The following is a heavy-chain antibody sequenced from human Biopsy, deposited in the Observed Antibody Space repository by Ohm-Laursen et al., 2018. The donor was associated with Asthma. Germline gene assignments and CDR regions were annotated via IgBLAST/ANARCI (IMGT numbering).Heavy chain of an antibody. CDR3: ARGYYGDFHD. Sequence: TLSLTCTVSGVSISSDYWSWIRPPLGKGLEWIGHIYYSGSTNYQPSLKSRVTISVDTSKNQFSLEVRSVTAADTAVYYCARGYYGDFHDWGQGNLVIVSS. D-gene: IGHD3-3*01. J-gene: IGHJ1*01. CDR2: IYYSGST. CDR1: GVSISSDY. V-gene: IGHV4-59*01.